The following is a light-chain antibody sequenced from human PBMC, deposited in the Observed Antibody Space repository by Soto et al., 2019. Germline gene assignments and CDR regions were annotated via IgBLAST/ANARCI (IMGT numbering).Light chain of an antibody. J-gene: IGLJ2*01. V-gene: IGLV2-14*02. CDR1: SSTIGGYNV. Sequence: ALTQPASVSGSPGQSITISCSGTSSTIGGYNVVSWYQQHPGNAPKVIVYEGIKRPSGVSARFSGSTSGSTASLTISGLQAGDEGHYYCSSYTSNGTHVVFGGGTKVTVL. CDR3: SSYTSNGTHVV. CDR2: EGI.